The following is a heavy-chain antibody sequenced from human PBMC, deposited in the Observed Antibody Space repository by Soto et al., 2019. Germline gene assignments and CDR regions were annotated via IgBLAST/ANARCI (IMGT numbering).Heavy chain of an antibody. CDR1: GGSISSYY. Sequence: NPSETLSLTCTVSGGSISSYYWSWIRQPPGKGLEWIGYIYYSGSTYYNPSLKSRVTISVDTSKNQFSLKLTSVTAADTAVYYCARQGDYIDSWGQGTLVTVSS. J-gene: IGHJ4*02. CDR3: ARQGDYIDS. CDR2: IYYSGST. V-gene: IGHV4-59*08.